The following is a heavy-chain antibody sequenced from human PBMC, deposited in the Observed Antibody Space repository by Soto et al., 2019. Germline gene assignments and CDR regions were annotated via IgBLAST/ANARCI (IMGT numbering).Heavy chain of an antibody. J-gene: IGHJ4*02. CDR3: ARDPMRYPTYFDY. CDR1: GGSISSGGYY. D-gene: IGHD1-1*01. V-gene: IGHV4-31*03. CDR2: LYHSGNT. Sequence: QVQLQESGPGLVKPSETLSLTCTVSGGSISSGGYYWSWIRQHPGKGLEWIGYLYHSGNTYYNPSLKSRVTISVYTSKNQFSLKLSSVTAAVTAVYYCARDPMRYPTYFDYWGQGTLVTVSS.